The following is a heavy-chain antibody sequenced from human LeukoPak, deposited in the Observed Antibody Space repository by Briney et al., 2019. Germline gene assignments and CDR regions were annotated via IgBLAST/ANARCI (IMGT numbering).Heavy chain of an antibody. V-gene: IGHV4-59*08. CDR2: IYYSGGT. CDR1: GGSISSYY. Sequence: SETLSLTCTVSGGSISSYYWSWIRQPPGKGLEWIGYIYYSGGTNYNPSLKSRVTISVDTSKNQFSLKLSSVTAADTAVYYCARLIMVRGVIRPDYWGQGTLVTVSS. J-gene: IGHJ4*02. D-gene: IGHD3-10*01. CDR3: ARLIMVRGVIRPDY.